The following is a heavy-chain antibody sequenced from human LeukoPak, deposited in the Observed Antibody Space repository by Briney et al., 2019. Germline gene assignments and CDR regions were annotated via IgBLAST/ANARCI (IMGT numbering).Heavy chain of an antibody. CDR2: INAGNGNT. CDR1: GYTFTSYA. D-gene: IGHD3-3*01. Sequence: ASVKVSCKASGYTFTSYAMHWVRQAPGQRLEWTGWINAGNGNTKYSQKFQGRVTITRDTSASTAYMELSSLRSEDTAVYYCARDGGFWSGYEEDYYYYMDVWGKGTTVIVSS. J-gene: IGHJ6*03. CDR3: ARDGGFWSGYEEDYYYYMDV. V-gene: IGHV1-3*01.